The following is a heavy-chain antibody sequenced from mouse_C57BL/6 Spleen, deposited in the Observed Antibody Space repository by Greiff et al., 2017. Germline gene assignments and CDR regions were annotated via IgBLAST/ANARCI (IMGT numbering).Heavy chain of an antibody. CDR2: ISSGSSTI. J-gene: IGHJ2*01. Sequence: EVQGVESGGGLVKPGGSLKLSCAASGFPFSDHGMHWVRQAPEKGLEWVAYISSGSSTIYYADTVKGRFTISRDNAKNTLFLQMTSLRSDDTAMYYCARGNGSSCDYWGQGTTLTVSS. V-gene: IGHV5-17*01. CDR3: ARGNGSSCDY. CDR1: GFPFSDHG. D-gene: IGHD1-1*01.